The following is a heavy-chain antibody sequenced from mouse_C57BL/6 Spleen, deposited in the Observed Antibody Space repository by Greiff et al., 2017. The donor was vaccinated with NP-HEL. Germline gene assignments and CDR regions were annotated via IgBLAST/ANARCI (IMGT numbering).Heavy chain of an antibody. CDR2: IWSGGST. CDR3: ARMGSYDGYYFYFDY. Sequence: QVHVKQSGPGLVQPSQSLSITCTVSGFSLTSYGVHWVRQSPGKGLEWLGVIWSGGSTDYNAAFISRLSISKDNSKSQVFFKMNSLQADDTAIYYCARMGSYDGYYFYFDYWGQGTTLTVSS. CDR1: GFSLTSYG. D-gene: IGHD2-3*01. J-gene: IGHJ2*01. V-gene: IGHV2-2*01.